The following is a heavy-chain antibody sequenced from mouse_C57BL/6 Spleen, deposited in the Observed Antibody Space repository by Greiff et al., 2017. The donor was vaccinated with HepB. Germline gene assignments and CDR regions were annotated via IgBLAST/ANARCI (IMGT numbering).Heavy chain of an antibody. CDR1: GYTFTDYY. CDR2: IYPGSGNT. J-gene: IGHJ3*01. D-gene: IGHD2-5*01. Sequence: QVQLQQSGAELVRPGASVKLSCKASGYTFTDYYINWVKQRPGQGLEWIARIYPGSGNTYYNEKFKGKATLTAEKSSSTAYMQLSSLTSEDSAVYFCARQDYSNLIAYWGQGTLVTVSA. V-gene: IGHV1-76*01. CDR3: ARQDYSNLIAY.